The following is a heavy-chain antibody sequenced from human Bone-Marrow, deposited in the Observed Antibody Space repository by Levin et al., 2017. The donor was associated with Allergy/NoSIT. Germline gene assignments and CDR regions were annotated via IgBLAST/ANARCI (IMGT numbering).Heavy chain of an antibody. J-gene: IGHJ4*02. CDR3: ARGPGIQLWPYYFDY. V-gene: IGHV3-11*01. D-gene: IGHD5-18*01. CDR2: ISSSGSTI. CDR1: GFTFSDYY. Sequence: GESLKISCAASGFTFSDYYMSWIRQAPGKGLEWVSYISSSGSTIYYADSVKGRFTISRDNAKNSLYLQMNSLRAEDTAVYYCARGPGIQLWPYYFDYWGQGTLVTVSS.